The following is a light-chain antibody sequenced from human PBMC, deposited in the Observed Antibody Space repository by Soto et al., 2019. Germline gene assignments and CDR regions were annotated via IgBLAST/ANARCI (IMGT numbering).Light chain of an antibody. CDR2: DVG. CDR3: SSYTSSSTRV. J-gene: IGLJ1*01. V-gene: IGLV2-14*01. CDR1: SSDVGGYNY. Sequence: QSALTQPASVSGSPGQSITISCTGTSSDVGGYNYVSWYQQHPGKAPKLVIFDVGDRPSGVSNRFSGSKSGNTASLTISGLQAEDEADYYCSSYTSSSTRVFGTGTKLTVL.